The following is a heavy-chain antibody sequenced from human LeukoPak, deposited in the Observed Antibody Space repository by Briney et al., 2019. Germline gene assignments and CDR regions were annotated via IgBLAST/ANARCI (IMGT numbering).Heavy chain of an antibody. V-gene: IGHV5-51*03. Sequence: GESLKISCKGSGYSFTSYWIGWVRQMPGKGLEWMGIIYPGDSDTRYSPSFQGQVTISVDKSISTAYLQWSSLKASDTAMYYCARPPRAYDSSGVDLGGAFDIWGQGTMVTVSS. CDR3: ARPPRAYDSSGVDLGGAFDI. CDR1: GYSFTSYW. J-gene: IGHJ3*02. CDR2: IYPGDSDT. D-gene: IGHD3-22*01.